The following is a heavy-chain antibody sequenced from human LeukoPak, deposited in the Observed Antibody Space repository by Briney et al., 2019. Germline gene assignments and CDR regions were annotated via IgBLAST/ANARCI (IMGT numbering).Heavy chain of an antibody. Sequence: PGGSLRLSCAASGFTFRGYEMNWVRQAPGKGLEWVSHISSSGSTIYDADSVKGRFTISRGNAKNSLYLQMNSLRAEDTAVYYCARRRDGYNQYYFDYWGQGTLVTVSS. D-gene: IGHD5-24*01. J-gene: IGHJ4*02. CDR2: ISSSGSTI. CDR1: GFTFRGYE. CDR3: ARRRDGYNQYYFDY. V-gene: IGHV3-48*03.